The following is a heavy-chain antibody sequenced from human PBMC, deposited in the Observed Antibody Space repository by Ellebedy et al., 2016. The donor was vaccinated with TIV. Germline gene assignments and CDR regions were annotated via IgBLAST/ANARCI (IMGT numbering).Heavy chain of an antibody. CDR3: ARGRCSGANCHYFDY. CDR1: GFTFSSYA. CDR2: ISSDGSNI. Sequence: GESLKISCAASGFTFSSYAVHWVRHAPGKGLQWVTFISSDGSNINYADSVKCLFTISRDISKNTMYLQMNSLRAEDTALYFCARGRCSGANCHYFDYWGQGTLVTVSS. D-gene: IGHD2-15*01. J-gene: IGHJ4*02. V-gene: IGHV3-30*04.